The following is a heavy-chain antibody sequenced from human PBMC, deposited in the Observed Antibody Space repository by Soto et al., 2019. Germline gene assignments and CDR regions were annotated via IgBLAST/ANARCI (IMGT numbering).Heavy chain of an antibody. CDR3: ARLVSLLQPIDS. J-gene: IGHJ5*01. CDR2: IFPRDFDV. V-gene: IGHV5-51*01. D-gene: IGHD4-4*01. CDR1: GYTFTNYW. Sequence: GESLKISCHTSGYTFTNYWIGWVRQMPGGGLEWLGLIFPRDFDVRYSPSFEGQVTISADRSTATASLQWRSLEASDSALYFCARLVSLLQPIDSWGQGTPVTVSS.